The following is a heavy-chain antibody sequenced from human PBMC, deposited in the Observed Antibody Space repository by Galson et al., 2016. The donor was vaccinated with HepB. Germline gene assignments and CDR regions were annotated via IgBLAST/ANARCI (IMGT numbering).Heavy chain of an antibody. D-gene: IGHD1-1*01. Sequence: SETLSLTCTVSGDSISSGSYSWGWIRQPLGKGLEWTGTVYYSGNTYYNPSLKGRVTMSVDMSESQFSLRLRSVTAADTALYYCARLPRAWGELYYCDSWGPGTLVTVSS. J-gene: IGHJ4*02. CDR3: ARLPRAWGELYYCDS. CDR1: GDSISSGSYS. V-gene: IGHV4-39*01. CDR2: VYYSGNT.